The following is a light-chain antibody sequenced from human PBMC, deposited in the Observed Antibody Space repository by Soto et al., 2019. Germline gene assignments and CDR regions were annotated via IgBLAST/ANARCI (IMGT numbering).Light chain of an antibody. Sequence: EIVLTQSPGTLSLSPGERATLSCRASQSVSSSYLAWYQQKPGQAPRLLIYGASSRATGIPDRFSGSGSGTDFTLTISRLEPEDVAVYYCQQYGSSLWTFGQGTKVEIK. J-gene: IGKJ1*01. CDR3: QQYGSSLWT. V-gene: IGKV3-20*01. CDR1: QSVSSSY. CDR2: GAS.